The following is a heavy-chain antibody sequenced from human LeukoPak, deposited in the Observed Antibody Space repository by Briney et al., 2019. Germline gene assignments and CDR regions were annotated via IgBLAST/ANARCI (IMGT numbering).Heavy chain of an antibody. J-gene: IGHJ4*02. V-gene: IGHV1-69*13. D-gene: IGHD3-22*01. CDR1: GGTFSSYA. CDR2: IIPIFGTA. CDR3: ASWDYDSSGYYGLDY. Sequence: ASVNVSCKASGGTFSSYAISWVRQAPGQGLEWMGGIIPIFGTANYAQKFQGRVTITADESTSTAYMELSSLRSEDTAVYYCASWDYDSSGYYGLDYWGQGTLVTVSS.